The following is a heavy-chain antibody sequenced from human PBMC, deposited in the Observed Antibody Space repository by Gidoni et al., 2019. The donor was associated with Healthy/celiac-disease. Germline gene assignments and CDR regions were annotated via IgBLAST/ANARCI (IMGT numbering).Heavy chain of an antibody. CDR3: ARDPLSYDSSGYPP. V-gene: IGHV3-7*01. Sequence: EVQLVESGGGLVQPGGSLRLSCAASGFTFSSYWMSWVRQAPGKGLEWVANIKQDGSEKYYVDSVKGRFTISRDNAKNSLYLQMNSLRAEDTAVYYCARDPLSYDSSGYPPWGQGTLVTVSS. J-gene: IGHJ5*02. CDR2: IKQDGSEK. CDR1: GFTFSSYW. D-gene: IGHD3-22*01.